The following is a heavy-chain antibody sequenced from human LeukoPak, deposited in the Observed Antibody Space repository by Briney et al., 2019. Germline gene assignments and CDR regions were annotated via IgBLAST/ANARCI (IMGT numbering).Heavy chain of an antibody. V-gene: IGHV3-23*01. J-gene: IGHJ4*02. CDR2: ISVSGNT. Sequence: GGSLRLSCAASGLTFRRYGMHWVRQGPGKGLEWVSAISVSGNTYHADSVKGRITISRDSYKNTLYLQMNSLRAEDAAVYYCAKAPVTTCSGAYCYPFDYWGQGTLVTVSS. D-gene: IGHD2-15*01. CDR3: AKAPVTTCSGAYCYPFDY. CDR1: GLTFRRYG.